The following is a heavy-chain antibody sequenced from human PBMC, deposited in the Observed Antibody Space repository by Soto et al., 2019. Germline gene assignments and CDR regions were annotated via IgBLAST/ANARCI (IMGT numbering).Heavy chain of an antibody. CDR1: GGTFSSYA. V-gene: IGHV1-69*06. J-gene: IGHJ3*01. Sequence: QVQLVQSGAEVKKPGSSVTVSCKASGGTFSSYAISWVRQAPGQGLEWMGGIIPIFGTANYAQKFQGRVTITADKATRTAYVEFSSLRSEETALYYFASFLAYCGGDWVSYAFGFWGQGTMVTVS. D-gene: IGHD2-21*02. CDR2: IIPIFGTA. CDR3: ASFLAYCGGDWVSYAFGF.